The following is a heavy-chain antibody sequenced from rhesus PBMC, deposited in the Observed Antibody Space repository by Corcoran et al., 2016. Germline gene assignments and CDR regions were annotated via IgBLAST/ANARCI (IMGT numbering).Heavy chain of an antibody. CDR2: IFGGTGTT. V-gene: IGHV4-127*01. CDR3: LSSGWSGF. CDR1: GSPLSSGYG. J-gene: IGHJ4*01. D-gene: IGHD6S26*01. Sequence: QVQLQESGPGLVKPSETLSVTCAVSGSPLSSGYGWGWIRQPPGKGLEWIGQIFGGTGTTYSNPSLKSRVTVSKDTSKNQFSLRLTSVTAADTAVYYCLSSGWSGFWGQGVLVTVSS.